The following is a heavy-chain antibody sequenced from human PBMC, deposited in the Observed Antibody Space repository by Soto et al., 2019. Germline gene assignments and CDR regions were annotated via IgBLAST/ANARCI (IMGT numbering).Heavy chain of an antibody. D-gene: IGHD6-19*01. J-gene: IGHJ4*02. CDR1: GFSFGDYV. CDR3: ATDVGSSGWYEGFDS. CDR2: ISWNGESI. Sequence: EVQLVESGGGLVQPGRSLRLSCAASGFSFGDYVMQWVRQVPGKGLEWVSSISWNGESIGYADSVKGRFTISIDNGKKSVYLQMNSLRGEDTALYYCATDVGSSGWYEGFDSWGQGTLVTVS. V-gene: IGHV3-9*01.